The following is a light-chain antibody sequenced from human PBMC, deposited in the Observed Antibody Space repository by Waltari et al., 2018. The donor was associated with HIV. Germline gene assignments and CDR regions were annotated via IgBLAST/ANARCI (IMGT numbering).Light chain of an antibody. V-gene: IGLV3-9*01. Sequence: SYELTQPLSVSVALGQTARIPCGGNNIGSKNVNWCQQKPGQAPGLLIYRDTSRPSGIPARFSGSNSGNTATLTISRAQAGDEATYYCQVWDSGVIFGGGTKLTVL. CDR1: NIGSKN. J-gene: IGLJ2*01. CDR3: QVWDSGVI. CDR2: RDT.